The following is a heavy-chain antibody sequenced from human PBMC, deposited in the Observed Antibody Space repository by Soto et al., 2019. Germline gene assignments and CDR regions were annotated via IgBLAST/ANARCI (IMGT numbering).Heavy chain of an antibody. D-gene: IGHD4-17*01. Sequence: SLRLSCTASEFTFSSYAMSWVRHSPVKGLEWVSAISDSGGSTYYADSVKGRFTISRDNSKNTLYLQMSSLRAEDTAVYYCAKVTYGDYNDAFDIWGQGTMVTVSS. CDR3: AKVTYGDYNDAFDI. J-gene: IGHJ3*02. CDR1: EFTFSSYA. V-gene: IGHV3-23*01. CDR2: ISDSGGST.